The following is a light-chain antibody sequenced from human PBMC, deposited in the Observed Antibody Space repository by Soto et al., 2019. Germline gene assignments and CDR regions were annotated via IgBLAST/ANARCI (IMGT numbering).Light chain of an antibody. J-gene: IGKJ4*01. CDR2: DAS. V-gene: IGKV3-11*01. CDR3: QQRSNWPLT. Sequence: EIVLTQSPATLSLSPGERATLSCRASQSVSSYLAWYQQKPGQAPRLLIYDASNRATGIPARFSGSGSGTDFTLNISSLEPEDFAVYYCQQRSNWPLTFCGGTKVEIK. CDR1: QSVSSY.